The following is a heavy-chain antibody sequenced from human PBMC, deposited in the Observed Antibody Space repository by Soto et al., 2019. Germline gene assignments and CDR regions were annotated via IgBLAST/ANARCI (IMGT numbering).Heavy chain of an antibody. Sequence: QEHLVDSGGGLVKPGGSLRLSCAASGFTFSDYYMTWIRQPPGKGLEWVSYVSGSGTTIYYADSVKGRFTISRDNAKNSLSLQMNSLRAEDTAVYYCARRRRIAGLDVWGQGTTVTVS. CDR1: GFTFSDYY. CDR3: ARRRRIAGLDV. J-gene: IGHJ6*02. D-gene: IGHD2-15*01. V-gene: IGHV3-11*01. CDR2: VSGSGTTI.